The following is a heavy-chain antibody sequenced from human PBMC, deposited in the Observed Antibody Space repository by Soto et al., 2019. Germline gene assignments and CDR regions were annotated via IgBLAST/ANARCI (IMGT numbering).Heavy chain of an antibody. CDR1: GFTFSSYG. J-gene: IGHJ4*02. V-gene: IGHV3-33*01. CDR2: IWYDGSNK. Sequence: QVQLVESGGGVVQPGRSLRLSCAASGFTFSSYGMHWVRQAPGKGLEWVAVIWYDGSNKYYADSVKGRFTISRDNSKNTLYLQMNSLRAEYTAVYYCARAPSLQDYWGQGTLVTVSS. CDR3: ARAPSLQDY.